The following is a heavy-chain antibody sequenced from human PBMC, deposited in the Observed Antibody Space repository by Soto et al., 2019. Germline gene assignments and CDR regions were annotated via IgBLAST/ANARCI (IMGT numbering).Heavy chain of an antibody. CDR1: GGSFSGYY. CDR2: IDHSGGT. J-gene: IGHJ2*01. Sequence: SATLYLTCAVYGGSFSGYYWSWIRQPPGKGLEWIGEIDHSGGTNYNPSLKSRVTISVDTSKNQFSLKLSSVTAADTAVYFCARGGKQQLVRSQYFDLWGRGTLVTVSS. D-gene: IGHD6-13*01. CDR3: ARGGKQQLVRSQYFDL. V-gene: IGHV4-34*01.